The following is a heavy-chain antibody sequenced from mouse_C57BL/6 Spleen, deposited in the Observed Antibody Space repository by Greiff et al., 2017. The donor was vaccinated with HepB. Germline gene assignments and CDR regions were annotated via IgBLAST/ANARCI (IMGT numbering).Heavy chain of an antibody. J-gene: IGHJ3*01. CDR2: IDPETGGT. Sequence: QVQLKQSGAELVRPGASVTLSCKASGYTFTDYEMHWVKQTPVHGLEWIGAIDPETGGTAYNQKFKGKAILTADKSSSTAYMELRSLTSEDSAVYECTAKDEEDERPFAYWGQGTLVTVSA. V-gene: IGHV1-15*01. CDR3: TAKDEEDERPFAY. CDR1: GYTFTDYE.